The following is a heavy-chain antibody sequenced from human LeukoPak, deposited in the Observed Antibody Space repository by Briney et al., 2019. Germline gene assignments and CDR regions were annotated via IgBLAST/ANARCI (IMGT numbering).Heavy chain of an antibody. V-gene: IGHV1-18*01. J-gene: IGHJ4*02. D-gene: IGHD3-16*02. CDR1: GYTFTSYG. Sequence: GASVKVSCKASGYTFTSYGISWVRQAPGQGLEWMGWISAYNGNTNYAQKLQGRVTMTTDTSTSTACMELRSLRSDDTAVYYCARDRVLFGGVIVSDYWGQGTLVTVSS. CDR2: ISAYNGNT. CDR3: ARDRVLFGGVIVSDY.